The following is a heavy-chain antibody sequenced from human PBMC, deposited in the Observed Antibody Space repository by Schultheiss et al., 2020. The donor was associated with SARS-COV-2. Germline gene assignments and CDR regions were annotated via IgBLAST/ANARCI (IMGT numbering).Heavy chain of an antibody. J-gene: IGHJ6*03. CDR2: ITSSSSYT. CDR1: RFTFSDYS. Sequence: GGSLRLSCAASRFTFSDYSMSWIRQAPGKGLEWVSYITSSSSYTNYADSVKGRFTISRDNSKNTLYLQMNSLRAEDTAVYYCARDSHARYMDVWGKGTTVTVSS. CDR3: ARDSHARYMDV. V-gene: IGHV3-11*06.